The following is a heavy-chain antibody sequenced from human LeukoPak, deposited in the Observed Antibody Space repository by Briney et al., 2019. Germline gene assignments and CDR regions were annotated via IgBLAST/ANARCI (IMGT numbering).Heavy chain of an antibody. J-gene: IGHJ4*02. CDR3: AREVLSGYDYFDY. D-gene: IGHD5-12*01. CDR2: INHSGST. CDR1: GVSFSGYY. V-gene: IGHV4-34*01. Sequence: SETLSLTCAVYGVSFSGYYWSWIRQPPGKGLEWIGEINHSGSTNYNPSLKSRVTISVDTSKNQFSLKLSSVTAADTAVYYCAREVLSGYDYFDYWGQGTLVTVSS.